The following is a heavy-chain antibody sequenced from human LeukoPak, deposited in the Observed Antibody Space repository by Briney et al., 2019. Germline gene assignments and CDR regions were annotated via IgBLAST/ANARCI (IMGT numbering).Heavy chain of an antibody. V-gene: IGHV4-34*01. CDR2: INHGGTT. CDR1: GGSFSGYY. D-gene: IGHD3-3*01. CDR3: ARNDYYFEY. J-gene: IGHJ4*02. Sequence: ETLSLTCAVYGGSFSGYYWSWIRQPPGKGLEWIGEINHGGTTIYNPSLKSRVIISVDTSKNQFSLKLTSATAADTAVYYCARNDYYFEYWGQGTLVTVSS.